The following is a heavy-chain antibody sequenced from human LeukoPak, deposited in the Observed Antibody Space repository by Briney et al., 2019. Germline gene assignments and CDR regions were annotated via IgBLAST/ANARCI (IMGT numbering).Heavy chain of an antibody. J-gene: IGHJ4*02. CDR2: ISGSGDTT. CDR1: GFTFSNYA. CDR3: AKEKQRNFDY. Sequence: PGGSLRLSCAASGFTFSNYAMSWVRQAPGKGLEWVSGISGSGDTTYYRDSVKGRFAISRDNSKNTLYLQMNSLRAEDTAVYYCAKEKQRNFDYWGQGTLVTVSS. V-gene: IGHV3-23*01.